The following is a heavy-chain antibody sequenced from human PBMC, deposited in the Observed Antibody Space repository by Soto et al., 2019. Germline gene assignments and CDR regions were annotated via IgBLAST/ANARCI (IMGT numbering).Heavy chain of an antibody. CDR2: ISGSGGST. CDR1: GFTFSSYA. CDR3: AKDDSSGYYVY. J-gene: IGHJ4*02. Sequence: EVQLLESGGGLVQPGGSLRLSCAASGFTFSSYAMSWVRQAPGKGLEWVSAISGSGGSTYYADSVKARFTLSRDNSKNTLYLQMNSLRAEDTAVYSCAKDDSSGYYVYWGQGTLVTVSS. D-gene: IGHD3-22*01. V-gene: IGHV3-23*01.